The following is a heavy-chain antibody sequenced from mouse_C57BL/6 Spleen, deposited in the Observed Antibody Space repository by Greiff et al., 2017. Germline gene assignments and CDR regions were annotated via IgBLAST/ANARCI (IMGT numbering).Heavy chain of an antibody. CDR2: IYPSDSET. D-gene: IGHD1-1*01. V-gene: IGHV1-61*01. CDR3: ARSTYYYGSSYVKNYYAMDY. J-gene: IGHJ4*01. CDR1: GYTFTSYW. Sequence: QVQLQQPGAELVRPGSSVKLSCKASGYTFTSYWMDWVKQRPGQGLEWIGNIYPSDSETHYNQKFKDKATLTVDKSSSTAYMQLSRLTSEDSAVYYCARSTYYYGSSYVKNYYAMDYWGQGTSVTVSS.